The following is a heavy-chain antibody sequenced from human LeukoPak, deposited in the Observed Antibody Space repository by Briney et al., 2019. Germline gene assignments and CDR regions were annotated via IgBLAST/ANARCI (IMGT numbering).Heavy chain of an antibody. Sequence: GGSLRLSCAASGFSFSNYVMHWVRQAPGKGLEYVSAIMPNGETRVYANSMKGRFTISRDNSKNTLYLQMGSLRAEDMAIYYCARDRDGGFAFDIWGQGTVVTVSS. CDR1: GFSFSNYV. CDR2: IMPNGETR. J-gene: IGHJ3*02. V-gene: IGHV3-64*01. CDR3: ARDRDGGFAFDI. D-gene: IGHD2-15*01.